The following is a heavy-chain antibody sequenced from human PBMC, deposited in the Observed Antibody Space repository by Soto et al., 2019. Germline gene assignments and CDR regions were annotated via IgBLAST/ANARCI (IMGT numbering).Heavy chain of an antibody. J-gene: IGHJ4*02. D-gene: IGHD2-15*01. CDR3: AGGGLTVVTLCYCDY. V-gene: IGHV4-34*01. CDR2: INHSGRT. CDR1: GGSFSGYY. Sequence: QVQLQQWGAGLLKPSETLSLTCAVYGGSFSGYYWSWIRQPPGKGLEWIGEINHSGRTNYNPSLKCLFTLPVGSCKNQFSVCVRAWTAADSAGYCCAGGGLTVVTLCYCDYWGQGTLVTVSS.